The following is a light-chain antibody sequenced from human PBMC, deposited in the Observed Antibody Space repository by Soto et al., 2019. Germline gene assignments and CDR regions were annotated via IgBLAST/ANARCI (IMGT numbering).Light chain of an antibody. CDR1: QTIYSF. V-gene: IGKV1-5*01. J-gene: IGKJ1*01. Sequence: DIQMTQSPSTLSAFVGDRVTLTCRASQTIYSFLAWYQQKPGKAPKLLIYDASSLESGVPSRFSGSRSGTEFTLTISSLQPDDFATYYCQEYNGFSRTFGQGTKVEIK. CDR2: DAS. CDR3: QEYNGFSRT.